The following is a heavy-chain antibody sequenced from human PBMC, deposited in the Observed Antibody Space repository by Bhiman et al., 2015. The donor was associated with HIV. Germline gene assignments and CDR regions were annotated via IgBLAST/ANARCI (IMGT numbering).Heavy chain of an antibody. D-gene: IGHD3-3*01. CDR3: ARGGPTYYNFWSGYSAGLLDF. V-gene: IGHV3-13*01. CDR1: GFTFSTYD. J-gene: IGHJ4*02. Sequence: EVHLVESGGGLIQPGESLRLSCTASGFTFSTYDMHWVRQVTGKSPEWVSAIGTAGDTYYLASVKGRFTISREDGKNSLYLQMNSLRAGDTAVYYCARGGPTYYNFWSGYSAGLLDFWGQGTVVTVSS. CDR2: IGTAGDT.